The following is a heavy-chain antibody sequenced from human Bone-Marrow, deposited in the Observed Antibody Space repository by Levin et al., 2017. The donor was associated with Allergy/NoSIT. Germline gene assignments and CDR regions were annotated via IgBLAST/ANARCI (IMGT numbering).Heavy chain of an antibody. V-gene: IGHV4-59*01. Sequence: SETLSLTCTVSGGSISSYYWSWIRQPPGKGLEWIGYIYYSGSTNYNPSLKSRVTISVDTSKNQFSLKLSSVTAADTAVYYCARGGQWGDKKLDYWGQGTLVTVSS. D-gene: IGHD1-26*01. J-gene: IGHJ4*02. CDR2: IYYSGST. CDR1: GGSISSYY. CDR3: ARGGQWGDKKLDY.